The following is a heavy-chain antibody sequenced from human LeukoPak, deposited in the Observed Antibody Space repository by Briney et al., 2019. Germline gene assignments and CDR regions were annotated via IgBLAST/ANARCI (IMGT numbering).Heavy chain of an antibody. CDR2: INSDGGST. CDR1: GFTFSSFW. CDR3: ARRRERGASDAFAF. J-gene: IGHJ3*01. D-gene: IGHD3-16*01. V-gene: IGHV3-74*01. Sequence: GGSLRLSCAASGFTFSSFWMYWFRQAPGKGLVWVSRINSDGGSTTYADSVKGRFTISRDNAKNTVYLQMNSLRAEDTAVYYCARRRERGASDAFAFWGQGTMVTVSS.